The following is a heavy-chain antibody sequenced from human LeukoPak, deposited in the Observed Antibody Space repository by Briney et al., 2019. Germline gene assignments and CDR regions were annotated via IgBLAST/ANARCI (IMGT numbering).Heavy chain of an antibody. CDR2: ISGSGGST. V-gene: IGHV3-23*01. D-gene: IGHD2-15*01. CDR3: ARYVGYCSGGSCPPDFDY. CDR1: GFTFSSYA. J-gene: IGHJ4*02. Sequence: PGGSLRLSCAASGFTFSSYAMSWVRQAPGKGLEWVSAISGSGGSTYYADSVKGRFTISRDNSKNTLYLQMNSLRAEDTAVYYCARYVGYCSGGSCPPDFDYWGQGTLVTVSS.